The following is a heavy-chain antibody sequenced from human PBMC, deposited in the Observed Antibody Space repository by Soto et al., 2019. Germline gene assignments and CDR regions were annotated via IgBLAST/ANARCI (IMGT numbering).Heavy chain of an antibody. V-gene: IGHV4-39*01. CDR2: IYYSGST. J-gene: IGHJ4*02. D-gene: IGHD5-18*01. CDR1: GGSISSTSYY. Sequence: SETLSLTCTVSGGSISSTSYYWGWIRQPPGKGLEWIGSIYYSGSTYYNPSLKSRVTISVDTSKHQFSLKLSSVTAADTAVYYCARSPGYSYGYVDDYWGQGTLVTVSS. CDR3: ARSPGYSYGYVDDY.